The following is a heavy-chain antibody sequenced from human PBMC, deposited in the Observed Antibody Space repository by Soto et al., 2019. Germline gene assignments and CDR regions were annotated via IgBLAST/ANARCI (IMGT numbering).Heavy chain of an antibody. D-gene: IGHD3-9*01. Sequence: EVQLVQSGAEVKKPGESLKISCKASGYSFTSYWIGWVRQISGKGLEWMGITYPEDSQTLYGPSFQGQVTISVDKSISTVYLQWSSLKASDTATYYCARRRYFDTLLDPWGQGTLVTVSS. V-gene: IGHV5-51*03. CDR3: ARRRYFDTLLDP. J-gene: IGHJ5*02. CDR2: TYPEDSQT. CDR1: GYSFTSYW.